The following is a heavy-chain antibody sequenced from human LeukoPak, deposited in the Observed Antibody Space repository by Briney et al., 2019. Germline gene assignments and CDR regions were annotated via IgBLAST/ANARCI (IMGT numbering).Heavy chain of an antibody. Sequence: SETLSLTCTVSGGSISSGGYYWSWIRQHPGKGLEWIGYIYYSGSTYYNPSLKSRVTISVDTSKNQFSLKLSSVTAADTAVYYCAGLALDYYDSSGYAAYWGQGTLVTVSS. CDR1: GGSISSGGYY. CDR2: IYYSGST. V-gene: IGHV4-31*03. D-gene: IGHD3-22*01. J-gene: IGHJ4*02. CDR3: AGLALDYYDSSGYAAY.